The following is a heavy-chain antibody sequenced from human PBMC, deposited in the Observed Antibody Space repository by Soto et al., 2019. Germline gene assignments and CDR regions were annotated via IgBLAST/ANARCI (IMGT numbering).Heavy chain of an antibody. CDR2: IYYSGST. V-gene: IGHV4-39*01. D-gene: IGHD6-13*01. CDR3: ASLPNLIAEADPFDY. Sequence: PSETLSLTCTVSGGSISSSSYYWGWIRQPPGKGLEWIGSIYYSGSTYYNPSLKSRVTISVDTSKNQFSLKLSSVTAADTAVYYCASLPNLIAEADPFDYWCQGTLVTVAS. CDR1: GGSISSSSYY. J-gene: IGHJ4*02.